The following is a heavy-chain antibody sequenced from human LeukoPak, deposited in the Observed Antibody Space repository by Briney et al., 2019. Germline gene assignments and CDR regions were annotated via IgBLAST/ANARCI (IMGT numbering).Heavy chain of an antibody. CDR1: GYSFNVYY. D-gene: IGHD3-16*01. V-gene: IGHV1-2*02. CDR2: MKPKSDGT. CDR3: ARVDEGGHFSYYGMDA. Sequence: ASVKVSCTAAGYSFNVYYIYWVRQAPGQGIEWMGWMKPKSDGTNYGQNLQGRVTMTRDTSISTAYMELSGLRSDDTAVYDCARVDEGGHFSYYGMDAWGQGTTVTVSS. J-gene: IGHJ6*02.